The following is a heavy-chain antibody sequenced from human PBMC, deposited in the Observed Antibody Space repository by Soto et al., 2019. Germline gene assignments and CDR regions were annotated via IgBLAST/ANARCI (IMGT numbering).Heavy chain of an antibody. Sequence: LRLSCAASGFTFSSYAMSWVRQAPGKGLEWVSAISGSGGSTYYADSVKGRFTISRDNSKNTLYLQMNSLRAEDTAVYYCAKDRGYSGYFDYWGQGTLVTVSS. D-gene: IGHD1-26*01. J-gene: IGHJ4*02. CDR3: AKDRGYSGYFDY. V-gene: IGHV3-23*01. CDR2: ISGSGGST. CDR1: GFTFSSYA.